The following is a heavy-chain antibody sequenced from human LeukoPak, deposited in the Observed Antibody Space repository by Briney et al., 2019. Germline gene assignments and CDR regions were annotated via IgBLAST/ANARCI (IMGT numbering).Heavy chain of an antibody. Sequence: PGRSLRLSCAASGFTFSSYGMHWVRQAPGKGLEWVAVISYDGSNKYYADSVKGRFTISRDNSKNTLYLQMNSLRAEDTAVYYCAKYIGLLDYYYYGMDVWGKGTTVTVFS. V-gene: IGHV3-30*18. CDR3: AKYIGLLDYYYYGMDV. CDR2: ISYDGSNK. D-gene: IGHD2-8*01. J-gene: IGHJ6*04. CDR1: GFTFSSYG.